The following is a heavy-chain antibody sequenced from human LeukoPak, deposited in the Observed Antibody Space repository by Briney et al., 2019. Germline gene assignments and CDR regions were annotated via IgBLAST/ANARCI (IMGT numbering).Heavy chain of an antibody. V-gene: IGHV3-23*01. CDR1: GFTFSSYA. Sequence: GGSLRLSCAASGFTFSSYAMSWVRQAPGKGLEWVSAISGSGGSTYYADSVKGRSTISRDNSKNTLYLQMNSLRAEDTAVYYCANMMSMTTVTYWGQGTLVTVSS. D-gene: IGHD4-11*01. CDR2: ISGSGGST. CDR3: ANMMSMTTVTY. J-gene: IGHJ4*02.